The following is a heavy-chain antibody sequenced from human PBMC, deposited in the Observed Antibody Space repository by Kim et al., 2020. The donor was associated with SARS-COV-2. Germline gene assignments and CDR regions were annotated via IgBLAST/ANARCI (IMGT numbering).Heavy chain of an antibody. D-gene: IGHD3-16*01. CDR3: ATDLKRGNFDY. J-gene: IGHJ4*02. Sequence: TIYAQKCQGRVTMTEDTSTDTAYMELSSLRSEDTAVYYCATDLKRGNFDYWGQGTLVTVSS. V-gene: IGHV1-24*01. CDR2: T.